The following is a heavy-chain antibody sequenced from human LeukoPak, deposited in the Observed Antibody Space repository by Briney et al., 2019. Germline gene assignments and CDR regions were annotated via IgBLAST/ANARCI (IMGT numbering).Heavy chain of an antibody. CDR2: IKADGSGT. J-gene: IGHJ6*02. V-gene: IGHV3-43*02. CDR3: ATWAFYHNLDV. D-gene: IGHD2/OR15-2a*01. CDR1: GFTIGRYA. Sequence: PGGALRLSCAASGFTIGRYAMYWVRQGPGRGVEWVSVIKADGSGTFYADSVRGRFTTSRDNSKNSLYLQMNGLTSEDTALYYCATWAFYHNLDVWGQGTTVIVSS.